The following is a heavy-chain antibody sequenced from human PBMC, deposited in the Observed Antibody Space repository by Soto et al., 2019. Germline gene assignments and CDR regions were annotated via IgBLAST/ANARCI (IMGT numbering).Heavy chain of an antibody. CDR2: IDPSDSYT. CDR1: GYSFTSYW. CDR3: ARHTRYYDFWSGYSLSYGTDV. Sequence: GESLKISCKGSGYSFTSYWISWVRQMPGKGLEWMGRIDPSDSYTNYSPSFQGHVTISADKSISTAYLQWSSLKASDTAMYYCARHTRYYDFWSGYSLSYGTDVWGQGTTVTVSS. D-gene: IGHD3-3*01. V-gene: IGHV5-10-1*01. J-gene: IGHJ6*02.